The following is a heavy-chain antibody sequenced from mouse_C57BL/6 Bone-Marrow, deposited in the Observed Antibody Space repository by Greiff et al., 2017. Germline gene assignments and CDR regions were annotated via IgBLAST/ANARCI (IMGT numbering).Heavy chain of an antibody. CDR2: ISDGGSYT. CDR1: GFTFSSYA. D-gene: IGHD1-1*01. J-gene: IGHJ2*01. CDR3: ARIYYYGLFDY. V-gene: IGHV5-4*03. Sequence: EVKLVESGGGLVKPGGSLKLSCAASGFTFSSYAMSWVRQTPEKRLAWVATISDGGSYTYYPDNVKGRFTISRENAKNNLYLQMSHLKSEDTAMYYCARIYYYGLFDYWGQGTTLTVSS.